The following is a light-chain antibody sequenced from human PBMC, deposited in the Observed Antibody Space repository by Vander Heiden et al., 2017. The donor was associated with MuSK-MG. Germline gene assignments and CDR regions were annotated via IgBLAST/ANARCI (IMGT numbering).Light chain of an antibody. V-gene: IGLV2-14*03. CDR3: SSYSSGSTLVI. Sequence: QSALTQPASMSGSLGQSITISCTGTSSDVDYNYVSWYRQHPGKAPKLLIYDVRYRPSGISYRFSGSKSGNTASLTISGLQAEDEADYYCSSYSSGSTLVIFGGGTGLTVL. CDR1: SSDVDYNY. CDR2: DVR. J-gene: IGLJ2*01.